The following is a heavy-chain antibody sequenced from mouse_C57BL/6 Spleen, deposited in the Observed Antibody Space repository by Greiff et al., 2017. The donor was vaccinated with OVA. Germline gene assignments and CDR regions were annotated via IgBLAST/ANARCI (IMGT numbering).Heavy chain of an antibody. CDR1: GFTFSDYY. CDR2: INYDGSST. Sequence: EVKLVESEGGLVQPGSSMKLSCTASGFTFSDYYMAWVRQVPEKGLEWVANINYDGSSTYYLDSLKSRFIISRDNAKNILYLQMSSLKSEDTATYYCAREDYYGSRGAMDYWGQGTSVTVSS. J-gene: IGHJ4*01. V-gene: IGHV5-16*01. D-gene: IGHD1-1*01. CDR3: AREDYYGSRGAMDY.